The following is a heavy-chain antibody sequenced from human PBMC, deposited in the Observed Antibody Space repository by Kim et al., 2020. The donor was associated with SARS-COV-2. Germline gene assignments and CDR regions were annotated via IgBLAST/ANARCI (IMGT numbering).Heavy chain of an antibody. CDR2: ISGSGGNT. D-gene: IGHD1-26*01. CDR3: ASGGLSGRRGWGY. CDR1: GFTFSSYA. J-gene: IGHJ4*02. Sequence: GGSLRLSCAASGFTFSSYAMSWVRQAPGKGLEWVSGISGSGGNTYQADSVKGRFTISRDNSKNTLWLQVNSLRAEDTAVYYCASGGLSGRRGWGYWGQGT. V-gene: IGHV3-23*01.